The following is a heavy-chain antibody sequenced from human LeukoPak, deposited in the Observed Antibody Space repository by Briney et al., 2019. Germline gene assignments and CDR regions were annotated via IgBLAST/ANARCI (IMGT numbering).Heavy chain of an antibody. J-gene: IGHJ4*02. CDR3: ARSRAGKDY. V-gene: IGHV4-38-2*02. CDR1: GYSISSGYY. D-gene: IGHD3-10*01. CDR2: IYHSGST. Sequence: PSETLSLTCTVSGYSISSGYYWGWIRQPPGKGLEWIGSIYHSGSTYYNPSLKSRVTISVDTSKDQFSLKLSSVTAADTAVYYCARSRAGKDYWGQGTLVTVSS.